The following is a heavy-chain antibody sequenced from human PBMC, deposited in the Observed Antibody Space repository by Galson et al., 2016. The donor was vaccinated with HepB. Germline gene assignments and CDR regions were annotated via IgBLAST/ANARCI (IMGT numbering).Heavy chain of an antibody. CDR2: ISGSGTYI. CDR3: TRDEIRGVRRVDY. V-gene: IGHV3-11*06. D-gene: IGHD3-10*01. CDR1: GFTFSDYY. J-gene: IGHJ4*02. Sequence: SLRLSCAASGFTFSDYYMSWIRQAPGKGLEWISYISGSGTYIDYADSVKGRFTISRDNAKNSLYLQMNSLTVEDTAVYYCTRDEIRGVRRVDYWGQGTLLTVSS.